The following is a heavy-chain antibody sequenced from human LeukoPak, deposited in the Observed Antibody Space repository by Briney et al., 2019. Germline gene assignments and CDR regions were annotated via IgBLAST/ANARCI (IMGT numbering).Heavy chain of an antibody. V-gene: IGHV1-46*01. CDR2: INPSGGST. CDR3: ARGRVVNSIFDY. Sequence: ASVKVSCKASGYTFTSYYMHWVRQAPGQGLEWMGIINPSGGSTSYAQKFQGRVTMTRDMSTSTVYLELRSLRSDDTAVYYCARGRVVNSIFDYWGQGTLVTVSS. CDR1: GYTFTSYY. D-gene: IGHD2/OR15-2a*01. J-gene: IGHJ4*02.